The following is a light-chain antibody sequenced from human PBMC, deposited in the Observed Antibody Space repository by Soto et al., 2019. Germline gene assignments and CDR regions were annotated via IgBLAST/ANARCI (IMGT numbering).Light chain of an antibody. Sequence: QSVLTQPPSVSAAPGQKVTISCSGSSSNIGDNYVSWYQQLPGTGPKLLIYYNNRRPSGIPDRFSGSKSGTSATLAITGLQTGDEADYYCGTWDGSLSAVVFGGGTKVTVL. CDR2: YNN. CDR3: GTWDGSLSAVV. J-gene: IGLJ2*01. V-gene: IGLV1-51*01. CDR1: SSNIGDNY.